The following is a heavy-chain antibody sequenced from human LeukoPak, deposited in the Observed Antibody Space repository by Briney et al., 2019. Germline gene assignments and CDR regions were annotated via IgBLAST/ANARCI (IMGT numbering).Heavy chain of an antibody. CDR3: AKSQGRYFDY. Sequence: GGSLRLSCAASGFTFSNAWMSWVRQAPGKGLEWVSAISGSGGSTYYADSVKGRFTISRDNSKNTLYLQMNSLRAEDTAVYYCAKSQGRYFDYWGQGTLVTVSS. CDR2: ISGSGGST. J-gene: IGHJ4*02. V-gene: IGHV3-23*01. CDR1: GFTFSNAW.